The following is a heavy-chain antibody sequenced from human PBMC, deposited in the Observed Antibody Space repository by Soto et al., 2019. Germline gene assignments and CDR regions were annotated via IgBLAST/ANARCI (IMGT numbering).Heavy chain of an antibody. CDR1: GGSLSDYF. D-gene: IGHD2-21*01. Sequence: SETLSLXCVVSGGSLSDYFWSWIRQPPGMALEWIGEINHLGSINYNPSLKSRVTMSVDTSKNQFSLTLNSVTAADTATYYCARGGISHWAYFYYMDVWDRGTTVTAP. V-gene: IGHV4-34*01. CDR2: INHLGSI. J-gene: IGHJ6*03. CDR3: ARGGISHWAYFYYMDV.